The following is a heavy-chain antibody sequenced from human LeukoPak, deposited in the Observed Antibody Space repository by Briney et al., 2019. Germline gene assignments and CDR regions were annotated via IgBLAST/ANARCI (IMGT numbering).Heavy chain of an antibody. CDR1: GFTFSSYW. J-gene: IGHJ4*02. V-gene: IGHV3-74*01. Sequence: GGSLRLSCAASGFTFSSYWMYWVRQAPGKGLVWVSRINSDGKTTNYADSVKGRFTISRDNAKNTLYLQMNSLRAEDTAVYYCTRDITPTRGGRSDYWGQGTLVTVSA. D-gene: IGHD3-10*01. CDR3: TRDITPTRGGRSDY. CDR2: INSDGKTT.